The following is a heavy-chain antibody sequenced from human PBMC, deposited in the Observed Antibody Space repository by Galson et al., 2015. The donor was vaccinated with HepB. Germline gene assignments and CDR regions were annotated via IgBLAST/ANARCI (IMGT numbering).Heavy chain of an antibody. CDR3: ARDLKGGWDPFYAMDA. Sequence: SVKVSCKASGYPFTGHYIHWLRQAPGQGLEWMGWINANSGATHYAQKFQGRVAMTRDTSITTAYMDLSRLRFDDTAVLYCARDLKGGWDPFYAMDAWGQGTTVTVSS. J-gene: IGHJ6*02. CDR1: GYPFTGHY. V-gene: IGHV1-2*02. CDR2: INANSGAT. D-gene: IGHD6-19*01.